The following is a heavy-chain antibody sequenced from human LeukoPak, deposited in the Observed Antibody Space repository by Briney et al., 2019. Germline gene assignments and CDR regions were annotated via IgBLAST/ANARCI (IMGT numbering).Heavy chain of an antibody. CDR2: IKQDGSEK. CDR1: GFTVSSNY. J-gene: IGHJ4*02. CDR3: ARGKSGSYGTKGY. Sequence: GGSLRLSCAASGFTVSSNYMSWVRQAPGKGLECVADIKQDGSEKYYVDSVKGRFTISRDNAKNSLYLQMNSLRVEDTAVYYCARGKSGSYGTKGYWGQGTLVTVSS. D-gene: IGHD1-26*01. V-gene: IGHV3-7*01.